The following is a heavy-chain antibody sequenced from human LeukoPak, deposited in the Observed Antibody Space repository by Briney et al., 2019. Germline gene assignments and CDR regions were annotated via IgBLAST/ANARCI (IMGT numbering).Heavy chain of an antibody. Sequence: TLSLTCTVSGGSISSGNYYWSWIRQPAGKGLEWIGRIYTSGGTNCNPSLESRVTILIDTHKNQFSLRLSSVTAADTAVYYCARSYSSSCYSSFDIWGHGTMVTVSS. V-gene: IGHV4-61*02. CDR1: GGSISSGNYY. J-gene: IGHJ3*02. CDR2: IYTSGGT. CDR3: ARSYSSSCYSSFDI. D-gene: IGHD6-13*01.